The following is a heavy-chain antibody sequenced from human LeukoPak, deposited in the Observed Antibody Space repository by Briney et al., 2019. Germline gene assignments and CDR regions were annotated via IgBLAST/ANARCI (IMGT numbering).Heavy chain of an antibody. CDR2: IKQYGSEK. V-gene: IGHV3-7*05. D-gene: IGHD6-6*01. Sequence: GGSLRLSCAASRFTFCNYWLSWVRQAPGKGLEWVANIKQYGSEKYYVDSVKGRFTISRDNAGKSLYLQMNSLRAEDTAIYYCAHSANVYSSSAVNEFDYWGQGTLVTVSS. CDR3: AHSANVYSSSAVNEFDY. CDR1: RFTFCNYW. J-gene: IGHJ4*02.